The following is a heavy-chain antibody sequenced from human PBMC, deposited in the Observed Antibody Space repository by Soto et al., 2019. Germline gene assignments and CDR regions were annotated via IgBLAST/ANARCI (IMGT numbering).Heavy chain of an antibody. Sequence: PSETLSLTCTVSGGSISSYYWSWIRQPPGKGLEWIGYIYYSGSTNYNPSLKSRVTISVDTSKNQFSLKLSSVTAADTAVYYCARDRPLWFGESSYYYYGMDVWGQGTTVTVSS. CDR2: IYYSGST. V-gene: IGHV4-59*01. CDR3: ARDRPLWFGESSYYYYGMDV. J-gene: IGHJ6*02. CDR1: GGSISSYY. D-gene: IGHD3-10*01.